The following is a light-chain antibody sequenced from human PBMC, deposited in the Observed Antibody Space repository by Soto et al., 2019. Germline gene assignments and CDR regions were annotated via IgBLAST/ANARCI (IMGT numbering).Light chain of an antibody. CDR2: AAS. CDR3: QQIYSTPGLFT. CDR1: QSISSY. Sequence: DIQMTQSPSSLSASVGDRVTITCRASQSISSYLNWYQQKPGKAPKLLIYAASSLQSGVPSRFSGSGSGTDFTLTISSLQPEDFATYYYQQIYSTPGLFTFGPGTKVDIK. V-gene: IGKV1-39*01. J-gene: IGKJ3*01.